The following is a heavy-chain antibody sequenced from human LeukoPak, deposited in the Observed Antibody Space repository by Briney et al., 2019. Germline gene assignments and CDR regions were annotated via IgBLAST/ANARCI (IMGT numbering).Heavy chain of an antibody. CDR2: MNPNSGNT. V-gene: IGHV1-8*01. CDR3: ARAPLNGGLGPYYYYHYMDV. CDR1: GYTFTSYD. J-gene: IGHJ6*03. Sequence: ASVKVSCKASGYTFTSYDINWVRQATGQGLEWMGWMNPNSGNTGYAQKFQGRVTMTRDTSTSTAYMELSSLRSEDTAVYYCARAPLNGGLGPYYYYHYMDVWGKGTTVSVS. D-gene: IGHD4-23*01.